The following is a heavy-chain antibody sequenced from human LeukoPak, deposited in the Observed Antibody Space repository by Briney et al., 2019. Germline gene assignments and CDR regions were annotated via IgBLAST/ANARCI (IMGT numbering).Heavy chain of an antibody. CDR2: IKQDGSEK. Sequence: GGSLRLSCAASGFTFSSYWMSWARQAPGKGLEWVANIKQDGSEKYYVDSVKGRFTISRDNAKNSLYLQMNSLRAEDTAVYYCARDWAKLRYFDWFKTDAFDIWGQGTMVTVSS. CDR3: ARDWAKLRYFDWFKTDAFDI. V-gene: IGHV3-7*01. D-gene: IGHD3-9*01. J-gene: IGHJ3*02. CDR1: GFTFSSYW.